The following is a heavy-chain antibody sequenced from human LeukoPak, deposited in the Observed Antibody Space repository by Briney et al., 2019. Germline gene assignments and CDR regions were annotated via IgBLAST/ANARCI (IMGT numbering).Heavy chain of an antibody. V-gene: IGHV3-23*01. D-gene: IGHD2-2*01. Sequence: GGSLRLSCAASGFTFSSYAMSWVRQAPGKGLEWASAISGSGGSTYYADSVKGRFTISRDNSKNTLYLQMNSLRAEDTAVYYCAKYGVPAAMQYGMDVWGQGTTVTVSS. CDR2: ISGSGGST. J-gene: IGHJ6*02. CDR3: AKYGVPAAMQYGMDV. CDR1: GFTFSSYA.